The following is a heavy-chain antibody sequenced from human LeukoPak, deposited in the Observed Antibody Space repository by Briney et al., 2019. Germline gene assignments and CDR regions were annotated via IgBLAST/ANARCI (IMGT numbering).Heavy chain of an antibody. CDR3: TTNRWT. CDR2: IKTKTEGGTT. D-gene: IGHD1-1*01. J-gene: IGHJ5*02. CDR1: GFTFSSYA. V-gene: IGHV3-15*01. Sequence: GGSLRLSCAASGFTFSSYAMSWVRQAPGKGLEWVGRIKTKTEGGTTDYTTPVNGRFTISRDDSKNTLYLQMNSLKTEDTAMYYCTTNRWTWGQGTLVTVSS.